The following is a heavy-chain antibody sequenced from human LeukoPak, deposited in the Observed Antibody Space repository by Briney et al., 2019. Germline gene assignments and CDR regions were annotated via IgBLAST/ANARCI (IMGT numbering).Heavy chain of an antibody. CDR3: ARSYCSSTSCYYYYGMDV. CDR1: GGSISSYY. V-gene: IGHV4-59*01. J-gene: IGHJ6*02. D-gene: IGHD2-2*01. CDR2: IYYSGST. Sequence: PSETLSLTCTVSGGSISSYYWSWIRQPPGKGLEWIGYIYYSGSTNYNPSLKSRVTISVDTSKNQFSLNLTSVTAADTAVYYCARSYCSSTSCYYYYGMDVWGQGTTVTVSS.